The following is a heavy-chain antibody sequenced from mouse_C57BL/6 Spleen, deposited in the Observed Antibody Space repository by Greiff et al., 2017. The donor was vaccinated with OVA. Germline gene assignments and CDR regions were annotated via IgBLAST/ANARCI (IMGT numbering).Heavy chain of an antibody. J-gene: IGHJ4*01. CDR3: ARGLSSLYAMDY. V-gene: IGHV5-4*01. Sequence: EVQGVESGGGLVKPGGSLKLSCAASGFTFSSYAMSWVRQTPEKRLEWVATISDGGSYTYYPDNVKGRFTISRDNAKNNLYLQMSHLKSEDTAMYYCARGLSSLYAMDYWGQGTSVTVSS. CDR1: GFTFSSYA. D-gene: IGHD1-1*01. CDR2: ISDGGSYT.